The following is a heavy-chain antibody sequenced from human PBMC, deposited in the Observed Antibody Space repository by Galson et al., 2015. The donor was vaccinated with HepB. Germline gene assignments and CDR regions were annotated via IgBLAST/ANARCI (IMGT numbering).Heavy chain of an antibody. CDR2: ISSSSSYT. CDR3: ARGDGGYSYRHYYYYAMDV. D-gene: IGHD5-18*01. CDR1: GFTFSDYY. V-gene: IGHV3-11*05. Sequence: SLRLSCAASGFTFSDYYMSWIRQAPGKGLEWVSYISSSSSYTNYADSVKGRFTISRDNAKNSPYLQMNSLRAEDTAVYYCARGDGGYSYRHYYYYAMDVWGQGTTVTVSS. J-gene: IGHJ6*02.